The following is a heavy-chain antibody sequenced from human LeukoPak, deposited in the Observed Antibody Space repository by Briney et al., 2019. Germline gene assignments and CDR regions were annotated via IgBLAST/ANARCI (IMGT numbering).Heavy chain of an antibody. CDR1: GGSFSGYY. V-gene: IGHV4-34*01. CDR2: INHSGST. CDR3: ARNVLRYFDWFSGGYYFDY. Sequence: KPSETLSLTCAVYGGSFSGYYWSWIRQPPGKGLEWIGEINHSGSTNYNPSLKSRVTISVDTSKNQFSLKLSSVTAADTAVYYCARNVLRYFDWFSGGYYFDYWGQGTLVTVSS. D-gene: IGHD3-9*01. J-gene: IGHJ4*02.